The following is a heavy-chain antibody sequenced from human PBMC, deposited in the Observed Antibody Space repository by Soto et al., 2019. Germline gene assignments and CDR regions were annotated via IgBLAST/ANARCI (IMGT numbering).Heavy chain of an antibody. CDR2: INYRGST. Sequence: QVQLQESGPGLVRPSQTLSPICTVSGGAINSGDSYWKWILQHPEKRLEWIGDINYRGSTFYNPSLKSRISKSVDTWSNQFSLKLRSVTAADTAVYYCARDAPGVAPYWGQGTQVTVSS. CDR3: ARDAPGVAPY. V-gene: IGHV4-31*03. J-gene: IGHJ4*02. CDR1: GGAINSGDSY. D-gene: IGHD2-15*01.